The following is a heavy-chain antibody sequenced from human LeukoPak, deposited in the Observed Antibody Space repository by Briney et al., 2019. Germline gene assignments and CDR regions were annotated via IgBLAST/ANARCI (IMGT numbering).Heavy chain of an antibody. CDR3: AREGRTYYDFWSGYSYAFDI. V-gene: IGHV3-7*01. D-gene: IGHD3-3*01. CDR2: IKQDGSEK. J-gene: IGHJ3*02. Sequence: GGSLRLSCAASGFTFSTYVMSWVRQAPGKGLEWVANIKQDGSEKYYVDSVKGRFTISRDNAKNSLYLQMNSLRAEDTAVYYCAREGRTYYDFWSGYSYAFDIWGQGTMVTVSS. CDR1: GFTFSTYV.